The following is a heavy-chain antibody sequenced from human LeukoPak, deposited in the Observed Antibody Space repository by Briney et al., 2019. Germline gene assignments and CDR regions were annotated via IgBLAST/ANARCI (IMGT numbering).Heavy chain of an antibody. Sequence: GGSLRLSCAASGFTFSSYSMNWVRQAPGKGLEWVSSISSSSSYIYYADSVKGRFTISRDNAKNSLYLQMISLRAEDTAVYYCARDERLAAAGIYYGMDVWGQGTTVTVSS. D-gene: IGHD6-13*01. CDR3: ARDERLAAAGIYYGMDV. CDR2: ISSSSSYI. J-gene: IGHJ6*02. CDR1: GFTFSSYS. V-gene: IGHV3-21*01.